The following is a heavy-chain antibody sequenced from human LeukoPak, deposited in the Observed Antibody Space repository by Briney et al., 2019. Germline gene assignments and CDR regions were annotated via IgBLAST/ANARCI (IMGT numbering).Heavy chain of an antibody. CDR2: ISSGSSDI. Sequence: GGSLRLSCAASGFTVISNYMSWVRQAPGKGLEWVSSISSGSSDISYADSVKGRFTISRDNAKYSLYLQVNSLRAEDTAVYYCARLTGVVNAFDYWGQGTLVTVSS. CDR1: GFTVISNY. D-gene: IGHD5-18*01. V-gene: IGHV3-21*01. J-gene: IGHJ4*02. CDR3: ARLTGVVNAFDY.